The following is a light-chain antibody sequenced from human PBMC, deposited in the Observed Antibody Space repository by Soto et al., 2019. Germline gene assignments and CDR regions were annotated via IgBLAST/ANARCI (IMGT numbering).Light chain of an antibody. J-gene: IGLJ2*01. V-gene: IGLV2-11*01. CDR3: CSYAGGYTFGV. CDR2: DVT. Sequence: QSALTQPRSVSGSPGQSLTISCTGTSSDVGGYNYVSWYQQHPGKAPKLMIYDVTKRPSGVPDRFSGSKSGNTASLTISGLQAEYEADYYCCSYAGGYTFGVFGGGPKLTVL. CDR1: SSDVGGYNY.